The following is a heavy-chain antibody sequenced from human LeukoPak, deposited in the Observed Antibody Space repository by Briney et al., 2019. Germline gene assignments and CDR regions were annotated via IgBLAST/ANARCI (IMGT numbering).Heavy chain of an antibody. D-gene: IGHD4-17*01. J-gene: IGHJ4*02. CDR3: ALGDYGGSDY. Sequence: PGRSLRLSCAASGFTFSKYGMHWVRQAPGKGLEWVAIISYGGSNKYYTDSVKGRFTISRDNSKNTLYLQMNSLRAEDTAVYYCALGDYGGSDYWGQGTLVTVSS. CDR1: GFTFSKYG. CDR2: ISYGGSNK. V-gene: IGHV3-30*03.